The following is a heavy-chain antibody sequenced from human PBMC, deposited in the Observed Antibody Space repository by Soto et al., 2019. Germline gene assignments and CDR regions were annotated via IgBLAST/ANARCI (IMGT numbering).Heavy chain of an antibody. V-gene: IGHV3-30*03. CDR2: IPNDGVNT. CDR3: ARHKGGRFDF. Sequence: PGGSLRLSCAASGFIFEDYGMHWIRQAPGKGLEWVAVIPNDGVNTYYAASVRGRFTISRDNLNNTLDLHMTGLMPGDTGVYYCARHKGGRFDFWGHGTPVTVSS. CDR1: GFIFEDYG. D-gene: IGHD1-26*01. J-gene: IGHJ4*01.